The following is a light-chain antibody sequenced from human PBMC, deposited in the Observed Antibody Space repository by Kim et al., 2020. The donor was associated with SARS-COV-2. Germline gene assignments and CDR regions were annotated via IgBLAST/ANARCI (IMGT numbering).Light chain of an antibody. J-gene: IGLJ2*01. CDR1: KLVIHD. CDR2: EDD. V-gene: IGLV3-1*01. Sequence: SYELTQPPSVSVSPGQTASIPCSGEKLVIHDVCWYQHRPGQSPAVVIYEDDKRPAGIPERLSASIFGNTATLTISGTQSMDEGDYYGQTWDGNTVIFGRGTQLTVL. CDR3: QTWDGNTVI.